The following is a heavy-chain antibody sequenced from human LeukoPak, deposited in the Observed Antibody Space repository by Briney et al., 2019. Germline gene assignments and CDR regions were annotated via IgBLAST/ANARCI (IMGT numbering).Heavy chain of an antibody. CDR2: IFYTGST. J-gene: IGHJ4*02. CDR3: ARQPYMLGAYYFDY. D-gene: IGHD1-26*01. CDR1: DDSISSTNW. V-gene: IGHV4-59*08. Sequence: PSETLSLTCAVSDDSISSTNWWHWIRQPPGKGLEWIGYIFYTGSTNYNPSLKSRVTLSVDTSKNQFSLKLGSVTAADTAVYYCARQPYMLGAYYFDYWGQGTLVTVSS.